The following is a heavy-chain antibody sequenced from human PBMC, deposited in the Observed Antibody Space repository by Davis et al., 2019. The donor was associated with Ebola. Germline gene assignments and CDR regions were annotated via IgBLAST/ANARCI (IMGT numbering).Heavy chain of an antibody. J-gene: IGHJ4*02. CDR2: ISAYNGNT. CDR1: GYTFTSYY. CDR3: ARRYCSGGSCYSQLDLDY. V-gene: IGHV1-18*04. D-gene: IGHD2-15*01. Sequence: ASVKVSCKASGYTFTSYYMHWVRQAPGQGLEWMGWISAYNGNTNYAQKLQGRVTMTTDTSTSTAYMELRSLRSDDTAVYYCARRYCSGGSCYSQLDLDYWGQGTLVTVSS.